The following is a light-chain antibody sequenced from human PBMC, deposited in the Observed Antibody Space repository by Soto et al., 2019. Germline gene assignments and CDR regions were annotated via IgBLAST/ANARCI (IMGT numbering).Light chain of an antibody. CDR1: QSVSSSY. J-gene: IGKJ4*01. V-gene: IGKV3-20*01. CDR2: GAS. Sequence: EIVLTQSPGTLSLSPGERATLSCRASQSVSSSYLAWYQQKPGQAPRLLIYGASSRATGIPDRFSGSGSGTDFTLTIGRLEPEDFAVYYCHQYDSSPLTFGGGTTVEIK. CDR3: HQYDSSPLT.